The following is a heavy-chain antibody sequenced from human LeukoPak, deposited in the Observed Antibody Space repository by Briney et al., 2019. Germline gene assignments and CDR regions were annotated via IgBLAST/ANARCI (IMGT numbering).Heavy chain of an antibody. J-gene: IGHJ4*02. V-gene: IGHV3-23*01. Sequence: PGGSLRLSCAASGFTFSSYAMSWVRQAPGKGLEWVSTVSANDGSTYYADSAKGRFTISRDNSKNTLYLQMSSLRAEDTALYYCAKALSYSGYDYYFGSWGEGTLVTVSS. CDR2: VSANDGST. D-gene: IGHD5-12*01. CDR1: GFTFSSYA. CDR3: AKALSYSGYDYYFGS.